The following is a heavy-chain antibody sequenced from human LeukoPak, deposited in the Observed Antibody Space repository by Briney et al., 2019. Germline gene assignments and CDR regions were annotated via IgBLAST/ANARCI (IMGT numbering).Heavy chain of an antibody. Sequence: KESGPTMVNPTQTLTLTCTCSGFSLITSGVGVGWIRQPPGKALEWLALIYWDDDKRYSPSLKNRLTIIKDTSKNQVVLTMTNMDPVDTATYYCAHWGYIAYDSLRVYFDYWGQGTLVTVSS. CDR2: IYWDDDK. J-gene: IGHJ4*02. V-gene: IGHV2-5*02. CDR1: GFSLITSGVG. CDR3: AHWGYIAYDSLRVYFDY. D-gene: IGHD5-12*01.